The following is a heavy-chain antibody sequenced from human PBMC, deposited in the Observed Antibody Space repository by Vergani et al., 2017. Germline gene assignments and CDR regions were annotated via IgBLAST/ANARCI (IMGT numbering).Heavy chain of an antibody. D-gene: IGHD2-2*01. CDR3: AREYSSTSGRAFDF. CDR1: GFTFSNSA. J-gene: IGHJ3*01. V-gene: IGHV3-23*01. CDR2: ISGHGDRT. Sequence: EVHLLESGGGQVEAGGSLRLSCVASGFTFSNSAMSWVRQTSGKGLEWVSAISGHGDRTYYAESVKGRFTISRDSAKNSLYLQMDSLRAEDTAVYYCAREYSSTSGRAFDFWGQGTKVTVSS.